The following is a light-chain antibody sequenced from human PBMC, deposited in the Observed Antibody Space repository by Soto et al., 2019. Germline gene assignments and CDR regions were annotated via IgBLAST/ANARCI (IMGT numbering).Light chain of an antibody. V-gene: IGKV1-39*01. CDR3: QQSYSTPRT. CDR2: AAS. Sequence: IQMTQPPSSLSASVGDIVTITCRASQSISSYLNWYQHKPGKAPKLLLYAASSLQSGVPSRFSGRGSGTDFTLTITSLQPEDFATYYCQQSYSTPRTFGQGT. J-gene: IGKJ1*01. CDR1: QSISSY.